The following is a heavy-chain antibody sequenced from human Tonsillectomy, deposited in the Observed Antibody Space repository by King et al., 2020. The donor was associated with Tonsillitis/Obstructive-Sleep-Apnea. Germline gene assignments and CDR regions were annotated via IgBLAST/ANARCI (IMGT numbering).Heavy chain of an antibody. CDR3: ARQGKEKCSSTSCLGTSFAY. V-gene: IGHV5-51*03. D-gene: IGHD2-2*01. CDR1: GYSFTTYW. J-gene: IGHJ4*02. CDR2: IYPGDSDI. Sequence: LQLVQSGAEVKKPGESLKISCKSSGYSFTTYWIGWVRQMPGKGLEWMGIIYPGDSDIRYSPSFQGQVTISADKSISIAYLQWSSLKASDTAMYYCARQGKEKCSSTSCLGTSFAYWGQGTLVTVSS.